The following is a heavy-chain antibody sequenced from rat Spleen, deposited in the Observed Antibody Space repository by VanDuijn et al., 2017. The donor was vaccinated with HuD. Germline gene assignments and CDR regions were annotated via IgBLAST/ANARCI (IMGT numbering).Heavy chain of an antibody. V-gene: IGHV5-31*01. D-gene: IGHD5-1*01. CDR1: GFTFNNYW. J-gene: IGHJ4*01. CDR3: TTDRPGALMEA. Sequence: EVQLVESGGGLVQPGRSLKLSCVTSGFTFNNYWMTWIRQAPGKGLEWVASITYTGDATYYPDSVKGRFTISRDAAKSTLYLQMNSLRSEDTATYYCTTDRPGALMEAWGQGASVTVSS. CDR2: ITYTGDAT.